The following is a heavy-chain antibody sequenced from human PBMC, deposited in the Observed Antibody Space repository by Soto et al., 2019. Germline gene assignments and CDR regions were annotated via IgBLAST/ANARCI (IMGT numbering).Heavy chain of an antibody. CDR3: AKDLVVVAADYYGMDV. D-gene: IGHD2-15*01. CDR1: GYTFTSYG. V-gene: IGHV1-18*01. J-gene: IGHJ6*02. Sequence: ASVKVSCKASGYTFTSYGISWVRQAPGQGLEWMGWISAYNGNTNYAQKLQGRVTMTTDTSTSTAYMELRSLRSDDTAVYYCAKDLVVVAADYYGMDVWGQGTTVTVSS. CDR2: ISAYNGNT.